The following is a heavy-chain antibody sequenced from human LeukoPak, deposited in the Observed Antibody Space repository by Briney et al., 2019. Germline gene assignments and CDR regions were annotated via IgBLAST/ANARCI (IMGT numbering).Heavy chain of an antibody. CDR1: GLTGSSGH. Sequence: PGGSLRLSLVGSGLTGSSGHMRWVRPAPGEGLEWVSTIHISTNTYYADSVKGRFTISRDNSENTLYLQMNSLRPEDTAVYYCATDPPHGDYWGQGTQVTVSS. CDR2: IHISTNT. V-gene: IGHV3-66*01. CDR3: ATDPPHGDY. J-gene: IGHJ4*02.